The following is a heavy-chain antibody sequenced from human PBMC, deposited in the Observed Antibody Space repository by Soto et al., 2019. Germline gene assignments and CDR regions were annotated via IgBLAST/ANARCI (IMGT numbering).Heavy chain of an antibody. Sequence: PSETLSLTCTVSGGSISSGGYYWSWIRQHPGKGLEWIGYIYYSGSTYYNPSLKSRVTISVDTSKNQFSLKLSSVTAADTAVYYCARGRLIIAAAGKSRHWFDPWGQGTLVTVSS. CDR3: ARGRLIIAAAGKSRHWFDP. D-gene: IGHD6-13*01. CDR2: IYYSGST. CDR1: GGSISSGGYY. J-gene: IGHJ5*02. V-gene: IGHV4-31*03.